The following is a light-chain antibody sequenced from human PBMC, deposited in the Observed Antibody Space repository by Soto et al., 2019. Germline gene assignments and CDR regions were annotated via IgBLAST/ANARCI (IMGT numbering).Light chain of an antibody. CDR3: MQALQTAIT. V-gene: IGKV2-28*01. Sequence: MVMTQSPLSLPVTAGEPASISSRSSQSLLQSNGYNYLDWYVQKPGQPPQLLIYLGSSRASGVPDRFSGSGSGTDFTLKISRVEAADVGVYYCMQALQTAITFGQGTRLEIK. CDR1: QSLLQSNGYNY. J-gene: IGKJ5*01. CDR2: LGS.